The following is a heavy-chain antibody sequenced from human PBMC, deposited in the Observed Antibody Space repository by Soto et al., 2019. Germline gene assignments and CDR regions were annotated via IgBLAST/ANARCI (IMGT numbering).Heavy chain of an antibody. V-gene: IGHV4-59*08. CDR1: GDSISSYN. CDR2: FRSGGGT. Sequence: QVQLQESVPGLVKPSESLSLTCTVSGDSISSYNLTWIRQPPGKGLEWIGYFRSGGGTSYNPSLKSRVARSADTSMKQFSLRLSSVTAADTAVYYCVRQGIGVLHGLVDVWGQGTTVTVSS. J-gene: IGHJ6*02. CDR3: VRQGIGVLHGLVDV. D-gene: IGHD3-10*01.